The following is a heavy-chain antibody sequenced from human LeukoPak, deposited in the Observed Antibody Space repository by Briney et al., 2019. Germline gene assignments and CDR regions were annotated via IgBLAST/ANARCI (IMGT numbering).Heavy chain of an antibody. D-gene: IGHD3-22*01. CDR3: ARDRYTAYYYDSSGYYLDY. J-gene: IGHJ4*02. Sequence: GGSLRLSCAASGFTFDDYGMSWVRQAPGKGLEWVSGINWHGGSTGYADSVKGRFTISRDNAKNSLYLQMNSLRPEDTALYYCARDRYTAYYYDSSGYYLDYWGRGTLVTVSS. CDR2: INWHGGST. V-gene: IGHV3-20*04. CDR1: GFTFDDYG.